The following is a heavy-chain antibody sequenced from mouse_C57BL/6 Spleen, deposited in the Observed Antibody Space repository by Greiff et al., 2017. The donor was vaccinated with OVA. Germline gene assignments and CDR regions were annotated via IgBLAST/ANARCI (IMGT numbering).Heavy chain of an antibody. CDR3: ARGERSLQDYYAMDY. D-gene: IGHD6-2*01. J-gene: IGHJ4*01. CDR1: GYTFTSYT. V-gene: IGHV1-4*01. CDR2: INPSSGYT. Sequence: VQLQQSGAELARPGASVKMSCKASGYTFTSYTMHWVKQRPGQGLEWIGYINPSSGYTKYNQKFKDKATLTADKSSSTAYMQLSSLTSEDSAVYYCARGERSLQDYYAMDYWGQGTSVTVSS.